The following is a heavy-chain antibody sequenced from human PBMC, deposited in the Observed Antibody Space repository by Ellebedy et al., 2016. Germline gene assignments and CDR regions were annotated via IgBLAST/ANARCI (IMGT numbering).Heavy chain of an antibody. J-gene: IGHJ4*02. CDR1: GFSLSDNA. V-gene: IGHV3-23*01. CDR2: ISGSGGNT. D-gene: IGHD6-13*01. CDR3: AKYSPGITAAGPVDN. Sequence: GESLKISXAASGFSLSDNAMSWVRQAPGKGLEWVASISGSGGNTYYADSVKGRFTISRDNSKNTLYLQINSLRGDDTALYYCAKYSPGITAAGPVDNWGQGTLVTVSS.